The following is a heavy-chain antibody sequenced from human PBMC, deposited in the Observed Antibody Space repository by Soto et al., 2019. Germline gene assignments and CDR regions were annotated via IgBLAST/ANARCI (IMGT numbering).Heavy chain of an antibody. D-gene: IGHD6-19*01. Sequence: QVQLVESGGGVVQPGRSLRLSCAASGFTFSSYGMHWVRQAPGKGLEWVAVISYDGSNKYYADSVKGRFTISRDNSKNTLYLQMNSLGAEDTAVYYCAKEDSSGWYYYYYGMDVWGQGTTVTVSS. CDR2: ISYDGSNK. J-gene: IGHJ6*02. CDR3: AKEDSSGWYYYYYGMDV. V-gene: IGHV3-30*18. CDR1: GFTFSSYG.